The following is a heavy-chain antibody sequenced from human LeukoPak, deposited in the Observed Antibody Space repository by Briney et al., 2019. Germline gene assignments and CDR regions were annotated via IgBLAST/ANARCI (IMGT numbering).Heavy chain of an antibody. CDR3: ARIPETTVGSGDY. V-gene: IGHV4-61*02. D-gene: IGHD4-23*01. CDR1: GGSISSGSYY. Sequence: SETLSLTCTVSGGSISSGSYYWNWIRQPAGKGLEWIGRIYTSGSTNYNPSLKSRVTISVDTSKNQFSLKLSSVTAADTAVYYCARIPETTVGSGDYWGQGTLVTVSS. CDR2: IYTSGST. J-gene: IGHJ4*02.